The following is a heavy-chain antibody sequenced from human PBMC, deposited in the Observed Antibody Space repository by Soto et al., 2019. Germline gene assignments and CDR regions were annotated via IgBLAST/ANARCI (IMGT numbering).Heavy chain of an antibody. CDR3: ARDLKFPAQKKVAASSRSYYYYGMDV. Sequence: GGSLRLSCAASGFTFSSYGMHWVRQAPGKGLEWVAVIWYDGSNKYYADSVKGRFTISRDNSKNTLYLQMNSLRAEDTAVYYCARDLKFPAQKKVAASSRSYYYYGMDVWGQGTTVTVSS. CDR1: GFTFSSYG. D-gene: IGHD6-19*01. CDR2: IWYDGSNK. J-gene: IGHJ6*02. V-gene: IGHV3-33*01.